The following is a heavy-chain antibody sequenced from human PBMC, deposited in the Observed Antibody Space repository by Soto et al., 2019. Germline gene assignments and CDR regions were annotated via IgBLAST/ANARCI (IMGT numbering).Heavy chain of an antibody. CDR3: AKTHYYDSSGYYLDYFHY. D-gene: IGHD3-22*01. J-gene: IGHJ4*02. V-gene: IGHV3-23*01. CDR1: GFTFSSYA. CDR2: ISDSGGNT. Sequence: GGSLRLSCAASGFTFSSYAMSWVRQAPGKGLEWVSGISDSGGNTYYGDSVKGRFTISRDNAKNTLYLRMNSLRAEDTAVYYCAKTHYYDSSGYYLDYFHYWGQGTLVTVSS.